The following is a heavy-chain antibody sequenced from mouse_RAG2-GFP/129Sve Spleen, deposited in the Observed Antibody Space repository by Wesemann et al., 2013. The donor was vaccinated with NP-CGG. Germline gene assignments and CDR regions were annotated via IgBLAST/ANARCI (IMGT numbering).Heavy chain of an antibody. CDR2: SNNYAT. CDR3: VRSQFAY. J-gene: IGHJ3*01. Sequence: SNNYATYYADSVKDRFTISRDDSQSMLYLQMNNLKTEDTAMYYCVRSQFAYWGQGTLVTVSA. V-gene: IGHV10-1*02.